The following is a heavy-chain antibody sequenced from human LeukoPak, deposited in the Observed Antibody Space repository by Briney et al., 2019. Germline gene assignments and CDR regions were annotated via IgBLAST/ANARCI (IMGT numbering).Heavy chain of an antibody. CDR3: ARGASGESYYYYYMDV. Sequence: ASVKVSCKASGYTFTGYYMHWVRQAPGQGLEWMGWINPNSGGTNYAQKFQGRVTMTRDTSISTAYMELSRLRSDDTAVYYCARGASGESYYYYYMDVWGIGSTVTVSS. CDR2: INPNSGGT. D-gene: IGHD6-13*01. V-gene: IGHV1-2*02. J-gene: IGHJ6*03. CDR1: GYTFTGYY.